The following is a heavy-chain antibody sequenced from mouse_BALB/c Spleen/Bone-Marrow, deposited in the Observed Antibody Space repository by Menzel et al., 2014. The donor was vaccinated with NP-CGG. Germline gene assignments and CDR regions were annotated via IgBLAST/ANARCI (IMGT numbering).Heavy chain of an antibody. CDR3: ANYYGSTWFAY. CDR1: GFTFSDYY. V-gene: IGHV5-4*02. D-gene: IGHD1-1*01. Sequence: EVHLVESGGGLVKPGGSLKLSCAASGFTFSDYYVYWVRQTPEKRLEWVATISDGGNYTYYPDSVKGRFAISRDNAKNNLYLQMSSLKSEDTAMYYCANYYGSTWFAYWGQGTLVTVSA. CDR2: ISDGGNYT. J-gene: IGHJ3*01.